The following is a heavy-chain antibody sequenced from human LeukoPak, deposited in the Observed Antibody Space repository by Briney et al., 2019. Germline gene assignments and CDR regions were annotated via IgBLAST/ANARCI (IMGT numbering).Heavy chain of an antibody. V-gene: IGHV3-21*01. J-gene: IGHJ4*02. CDR2: ISTSSSYI. CDR1: GFTFSSYN. Sequence: PGGSLRLSCAASGFTFSSYNMNWVRQAPGKGLEWVSSISTSSSYIHYADSVKGRFTISRDNAKNSLYLQMNSLRAEDTAVYYCVRGRGYSYGHLGLGFDYWGQGTLVPVSS. CDR3: VRGRGYSYGHLGLGFDY. D-gene: IGHD5-18*01.